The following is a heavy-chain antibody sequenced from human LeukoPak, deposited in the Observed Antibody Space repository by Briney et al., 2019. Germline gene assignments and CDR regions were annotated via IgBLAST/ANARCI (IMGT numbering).Heavy chain of an antibody. CDR2: INHSGST. CDR1: GGSFSGYY. J-gene: IGHJ3*02. Sequence: SETLSLTCAVYGGSFSGYYWSCIRQPPGKGLEWIGEINHSGSTNYNPSLKSRVTISVDTSKNQFSLKLSSVTAADTAVYYCARVCGGDCYSVDAFDIWGQGTMVTVSS. V-gene: IGHV4-34*01. D-gene: IGHD2-21*02. CDR3: ARVCGGDCYSVDAFDI.